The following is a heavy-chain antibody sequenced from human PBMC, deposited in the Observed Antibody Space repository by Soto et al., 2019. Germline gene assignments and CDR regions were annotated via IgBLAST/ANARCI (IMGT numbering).Heavy chain of an antibody. CDR3: ARVHSGSYSFDY. D-gene: IGHD1-26*01. J-gene: IGHJ4*02. V-gene: IGHV4-30-4*01. Sequence: PSETLSLTGTVSVGSISSGDYCWSWTRQPPGKGLEWIGYIYYSGSTYYNPSLKSRVTISVDTSKNQFSLKLSSVTAADTAVYYCARVHSGSYSFDYWGQGTLVTVSS. CDR1: VGSISSGDYC. CDR2: IYYSGST.